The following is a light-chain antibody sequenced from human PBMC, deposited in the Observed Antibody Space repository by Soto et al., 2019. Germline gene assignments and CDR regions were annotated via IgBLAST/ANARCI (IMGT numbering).Light chain of an antibody. CDR1: QSLLHTDGNTY. J-gene: IGKJ2*01. Sequence: DVVMTQSPLSLPVTLGQPASISCRSSQSLLHTDGNTYLNWFQQRPGQSPRRLIYKVSNRDSGVPDRFSGSGSGSDFTLKISRVEAADIGVYYCMQGTHWPPYTFGQGTKLEI. V-gene: IGKV2-30*02. CDR3: MQGTHWPPYT. CDR2: KVS.